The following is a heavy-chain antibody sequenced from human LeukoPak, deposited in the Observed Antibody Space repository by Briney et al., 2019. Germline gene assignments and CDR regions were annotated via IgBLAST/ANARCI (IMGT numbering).Heavy chain of an antibody. CDR3: ARGWIANRLYFDY. V-gene: IGHV4-61*02. CDR1: GGSISSGSYY. J-gene: IGHJ4*02. Sequence: SQTLSLTCTVSGGSISSGSYYWSWFRQPPGKGLVWIGRIYTSGSTNYNPSLKSRVTISVDTSKNQSSLKLSSVTAADTAVYYCARGWIANRLYFDYWGQGTLVTVSS. CDR2: IYTSGST. D-gene: IGHD2-21*01.